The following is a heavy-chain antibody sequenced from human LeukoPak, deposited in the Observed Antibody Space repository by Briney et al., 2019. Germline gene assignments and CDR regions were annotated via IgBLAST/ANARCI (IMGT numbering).Heavy chain of an antibody. V-gene: IGHV3-30-3*01. Sequence: GGSLRLSCAASGFTFSSYAMHWVRQAPGKGLECVAVISYDGSNKYYADSVKGRFTISRDNSKNTLYLQMNSLRAEDTAVYYCARASPRGYYLDYWGQGTLVTVSS. CDR3: ARASPRGYYLDY. J-gene: IGHJ4*02. CDR2: ISYDGSNK. D-gene: IGHD3-22*01. CDR1: GFTFSSYA.